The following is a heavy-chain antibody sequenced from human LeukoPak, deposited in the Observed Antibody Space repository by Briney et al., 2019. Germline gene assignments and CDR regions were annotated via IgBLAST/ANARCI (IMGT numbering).Heavy chain of an antibody. Sequence: SETLSLTCTVSGGSISSYYWSWIRQPPGKGLEWIGYIYYSGSTNYNPSLKSRVTISVDTSKNQFSLKLSSVTAADTAVYYCARQRQPLWYYGMDVWGQGTTVTVSS. D-gene: IGHD6-25*01. CDR3: ARQRQPLWYYGMDV. V-gene: IGHV4-59*01. J-gene: IGHJ6*02. CDR1: GGSISSYY. CDR2: IYYSGST.